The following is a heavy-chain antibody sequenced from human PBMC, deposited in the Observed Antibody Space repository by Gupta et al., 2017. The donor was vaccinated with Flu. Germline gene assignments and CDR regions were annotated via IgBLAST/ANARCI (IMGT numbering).Heavy chain of an antibody. J-gene: IGHJ3*01. Sequence: EQLTESGGRVVQPGESLKLSCEPSGLKSSNYGIHWVGQAPGKGLELVAANWYNRADKYYADSVLGLFTVSRPFAQNPPDYLQMDNVRHEDTGVYYCARDRGFGFGLDAFDLWGQGTVVTVSA. CDR1: GLKSSNYG. D-gene: IGHD3-10*01. CDR2: NWYNRADK. V-gene: IGHV3-33*01. CDR3: ARDRGFGFGLDAFDL.